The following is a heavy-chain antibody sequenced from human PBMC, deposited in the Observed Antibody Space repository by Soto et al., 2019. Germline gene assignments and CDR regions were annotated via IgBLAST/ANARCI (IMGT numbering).Heavy chain of an antibody. Sequence: ASVKVSCKASGGTFSSYAISWVRQAPGQGLEWMGGIIPIFGTANYAQKFQGRVTITADKSTSTAYMELSSLRSEDTAVYYCAGDLGPGVTRDLYYYYYGMDVWGQGTTVTVSS. V-gene: IGHV1-69*06. CDR3: AGDLGPGVTRDLYYYYYGMDV. CDR1: GGTFSSYA. J-gene: IGHJ6*02. D-gene: IGHD4-17*01. CDR2: IIPIFGTA.